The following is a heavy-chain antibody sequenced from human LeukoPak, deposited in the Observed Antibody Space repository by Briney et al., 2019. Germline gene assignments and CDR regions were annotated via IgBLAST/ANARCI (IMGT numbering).Heavy chain of an antibody. CDR3: AKTGSGYYYFDY. V-gene: IGHV3-23*01. D-gene: IGHD3-22*01. CDR2: ISGSGGST. CDR1: GFTVSSNY. Sequence: GGSLRLSCAASGFTVSSNYMSWVRQAPGKGLEWVSVISGSGGSTNYADSVKGRFTISRDNSKNTLYLQMNSLRAEDTAVYYCAKTGSGYYYFDYWGQGTLVTVSS. J-gene: IGHJ4*02.